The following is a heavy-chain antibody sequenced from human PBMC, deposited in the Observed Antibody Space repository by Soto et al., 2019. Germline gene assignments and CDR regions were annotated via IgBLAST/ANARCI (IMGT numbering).Heavy chain of an antibody. Sequence: QVQLQESGPGLVKPSGTLSLTCAVSGGSISSSNWWSWVRQPPGKGLEWIGEIYHSGSTNYNPSLKSRVTISVDKSKNQFSLKLSSVTAADTAVYYCARATGEQYSSSWYNTDHNWFDPWGQGTLVTVSS. CDR1: GGSISSSNW. CDR2: IYHSGST. D-gene: IGHD6-13*01. V-gene: IGHV4-4*02. CDR3: ARATGEQYSSSWYNTDHNWFDP. J-gene: IGHJ5*02.